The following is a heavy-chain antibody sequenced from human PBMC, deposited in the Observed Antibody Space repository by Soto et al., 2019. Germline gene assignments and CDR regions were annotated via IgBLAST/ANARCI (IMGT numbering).Heavy chain of an antibody. Sequence: QVQLVESGGGVVQPGRSLRLSCAASGFTFSSYGMHWVRQAPGKGLEWVALIYVGSNKYYTDSVKGRFTISRDNSKNTLYLQMNSLIPEDMAVYYSAKDRGLDYYYSCSLYAWGQVTKVTVSS. D-gene: IGHD4-17*01. CDR3: AKDRGLDYYYSCSLYA. J-gene: IGHJ6*02. V-gene: IGHV3-30*18. CDR1: GFTFSSYG. CDR2: IYVGSNK.